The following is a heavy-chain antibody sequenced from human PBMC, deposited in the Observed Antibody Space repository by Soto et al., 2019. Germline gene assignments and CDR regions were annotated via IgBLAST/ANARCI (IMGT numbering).Heavy chain of an antibody. CDR2: INHTGGS. CDR1: GGSFSGYY. Sequence: VQLQQWGAGLLKPSETLSLTCAVSGGSFSGYYWSWVRQPPGKGLEWIGDINHTGGSNYNPSLKSRVMISVDTAETQFSLNVTSVTAADTAVYYCAREVGYYSATRRNLYFDYWGPGTLVTVSS. D-gene: IGHD2-2*01. J-gene: IGHJ4*02. V-gene: IGHV4-34*01. CDR3: AREVGYYSATRRNLYFDY.